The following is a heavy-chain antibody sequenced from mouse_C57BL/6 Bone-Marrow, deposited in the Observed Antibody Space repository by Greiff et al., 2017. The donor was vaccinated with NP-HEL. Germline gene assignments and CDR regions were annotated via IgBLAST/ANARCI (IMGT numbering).Heavy chain of an antibody. CDR2: INPYNGGT. CDR1: GYTFTDYY. CDR3: ARGTTVPFDY. V-gene: IGHV1-19*01. J-gene: IGHJ2*01. Sequence: VQLQQSGPVLVKPGASVKMSCKASGYTFTDYYMNWVKQSHGKSLEWIGVINPYNGGTSYNQKFKGKATLTVDKSSSTAYMELNSLTSEDSAVYYCARGTTVPFDYWGQGTTLTVSS. D-gene: IGHD1-1*01.